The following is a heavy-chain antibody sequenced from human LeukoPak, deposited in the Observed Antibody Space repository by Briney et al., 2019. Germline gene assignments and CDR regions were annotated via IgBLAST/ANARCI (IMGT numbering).Heavy chain of an antibody. CDR1: GFTFTNNF. J-gene: IGHJ4*01. CDR2: VKQDGYET. Sequence: PGGSLRLSYAASGFTFTNNFMSWVSQVPGKGLEGGADVKQDGYETTYADSVRGRFTIFRDNAKDSVYLQMNSLRAEDSATYYCVREGFYFFDFWGQGTLVTVSS. CDR3: VREGFYFFDF. V-gene: IGHV3-7*01.